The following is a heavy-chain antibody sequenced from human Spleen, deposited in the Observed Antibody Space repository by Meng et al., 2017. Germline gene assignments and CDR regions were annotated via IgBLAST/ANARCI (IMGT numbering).Heavy chain of an antibody. CDR3: AREGSSTSLDY. D-gene: IGHD6-13*01. Sequence: ASVKVSCKASGYTFSDYAIHWVRQAPGQRLEWMGWINAGNGNRRYSEMFQGRVAMTWDTSARSAYRELTSLRSEDTAVYYCAREGSSTSLDYWGQGTLVTVSS. V-gene: IGHV1-3*01. CDR2: INAGNGNR. CDR1: GYTFSDYA. J-gene: IGHJ4*02.